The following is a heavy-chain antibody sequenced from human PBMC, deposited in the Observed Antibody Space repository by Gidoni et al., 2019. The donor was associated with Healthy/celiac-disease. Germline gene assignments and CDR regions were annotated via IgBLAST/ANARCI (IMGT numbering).Heavy chain of an antibody. D-gene: IGHD3-10*01. CDR3: ARSHEVRGVMDV. V-gene: IGHV1-69*02. CDR1: GGTFSSYT. Sequence: SSVKVSCKASGGTFSSYTISWVRQAPGQGLEWMGRITPILGIANYARKFQGRVTITADKSTSTAYMELSSLRSEDTAVYYCARSHEVRGVMDVWGQGTTVTVSS. J-gene: IGHJ6*02. CDR2: ITPILGIA.